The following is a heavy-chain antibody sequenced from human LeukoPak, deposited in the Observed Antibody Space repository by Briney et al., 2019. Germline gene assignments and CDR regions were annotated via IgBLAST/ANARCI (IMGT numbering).Heavy chain of an antibody. V-gene: IGHV4-4*09. CDR2: IENSGTT. D-gene: IGHD4-23*01. J-gene: IGHJ4*02. CDR3: ALSTRWYYFNY. Sequence: SETLSLTCSISGGSISSSFDWSWIRQPPGKGLEWIGIIENSGTTNYNPSLKSRVTMSVDTSRKQFSLNLRSLTAADTAVYYCALSTRWYYFNYWGQGTPVTVSS. CDR1: GGSISSSFD.